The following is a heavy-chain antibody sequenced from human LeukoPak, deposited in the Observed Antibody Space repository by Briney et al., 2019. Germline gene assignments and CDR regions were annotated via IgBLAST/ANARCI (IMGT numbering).Heavy chain of an antibody. V-gene: IGHV3-30*04. Sequence: PGRSLRLSCAASGFTFSSYAMHWVRQAPGKGLEWVAVISYDGSNKYYADSVKGRFTISRDNSKNTLYLQMNSLRAEDTAVYYCATDKRLLWFGESFDYWGQGTLVTVSS. CDR3: ATDKRLLWFGESFDY. D-gene: IGHD3-10*01. CDR1: GFTFSSYA. CDR2: ISYDGSNK. J-gene: IGHJ4*02.